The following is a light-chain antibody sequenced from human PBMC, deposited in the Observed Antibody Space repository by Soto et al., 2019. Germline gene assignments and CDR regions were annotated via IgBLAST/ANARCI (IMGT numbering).Light chain of an antibody. J-gene: IGKJ1*01. CDR3: QEYNGRSS. CDR1: QSVAGN. CDR2: DTS. V-gene: IGKV3-15*01. Sequence: ERVTTQSPATLSVSPGERATLSCRASQSVAGNLAWYQQKPGQAPRLLIYDTSTRATGVPARFSGSGSGTDFPLTISSLQSEDFAVYYCQEYNGRSSFGQGTKVEIK.